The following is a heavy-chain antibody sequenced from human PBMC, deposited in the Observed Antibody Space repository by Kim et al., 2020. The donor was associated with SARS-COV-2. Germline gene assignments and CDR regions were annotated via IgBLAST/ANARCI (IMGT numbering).Heavy chain of an antibody. CDR3: AREGGLKDCGGDCYYYYYYGMDV. CDR1: GGTFSSYA. CDR2: IIPILGIA. V-gene: IGHV1-69*04. Sequence: SVKVSCKASGGTFSSYAISWVRQAPGQGLEWMGRIIPILGIANYAQKFQGRVTITADKSTSTAYMELSSLRSEDTAVYYCAREGGLKDCGGDCYYYYYYGMDVWGQGTTVTVSS. D-gene: IGHD2-21*02. J-gene: IGHJ6*02.